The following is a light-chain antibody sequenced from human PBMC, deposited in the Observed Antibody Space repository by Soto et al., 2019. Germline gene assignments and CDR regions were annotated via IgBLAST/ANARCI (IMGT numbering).Light chain of an antibody. CDR1: SSDVGAYDY. J-gene: IGLJ2*01. CDR2: DVN. Sequence: QSALTQPASVSGSPGQSIAISCTGTSSDVGAYDYVSWYQQHPGKAPKLMIYDVNYRPSGVSNRFSGSKSGNMASLTISGLQAEDEADYYCSSYTSSSSVIFGGGTKLTVL. V-gene: IGLV2-14*03. CDR3: SSYTSSSSVI.